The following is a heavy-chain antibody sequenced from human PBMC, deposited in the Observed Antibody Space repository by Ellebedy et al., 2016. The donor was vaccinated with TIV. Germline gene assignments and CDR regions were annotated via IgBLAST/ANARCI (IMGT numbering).Heavy chain of an antibody. CDR3: ASLDYGDYGPNFDY. CDR2: IYYSGST. CDR1: GGSISSGDYY. Sequence: SETLSLXXTVSGGSISSGDYYWSWIRQPPGKGLEWIGYIYYSGSTYYNPSLKSRVTISVDTSKNQFSLKLSSVTAADTAVYYCASLDYGDYGPNFDYWGQGTLVTVSS. D-gene: IGHD4-17*01. V-gene: IGHV4-30-4*01. J-gene: IGHJ4*02.